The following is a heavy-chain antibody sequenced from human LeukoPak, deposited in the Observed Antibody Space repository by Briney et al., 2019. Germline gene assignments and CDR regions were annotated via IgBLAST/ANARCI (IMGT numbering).Heavy chain of an antibody. CDR3: ARDGLYYYDSSGYFDY. Sequence: GGSLRLSCAASGFTFSSYWMSWVRQAPGKGLEWVANIKQDGSEKYYVDSVEGRFTISRDNAKNSLYLQMNSLRAEDTAVYYCARDGLYYYDSSGYFDYWGQGTLVTVSS. V-gene: IGHV3-7*03. J-gene: IGHJ4*02. CDR1: GFTFSSYW. D-gene: IGHD3-22*01. CDR2: IKQDGSEK.